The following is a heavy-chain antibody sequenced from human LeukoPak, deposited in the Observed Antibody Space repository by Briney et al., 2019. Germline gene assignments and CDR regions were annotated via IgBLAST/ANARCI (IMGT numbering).Heavy chain of an antibody. CDR2: ISGSSTDI. Sequence: GGSLRLSCAASGFTFRSYAMNWVRQAPGEGLEWVSSISGSSTDIYYVDSVKGRFTISRDNAKNSVFLQINNLRAEDTAIYYCARRGYHDSSGYDYWGQGTLVTVSS. D-gene: IGHD3-22*01. CDR1: GFTFRSYA. CDR3: ARRGYHDSSGYDY. J-gene: IGHJ4*02. V-gene: IGHV3-21*06.